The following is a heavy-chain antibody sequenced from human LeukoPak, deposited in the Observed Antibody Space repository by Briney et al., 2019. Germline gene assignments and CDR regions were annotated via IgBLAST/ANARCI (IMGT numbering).Heavy chain of an antibody. CDR2: INPNSGGT. J-gene: IGHJ4*02. D-gene: IGHD2-2*01. Sequence: ASVKVSCKASGYTFTGYYMHWVRQAPGQGLEWMGRINPNSGGTNYAQNFQGRVTMTRDTSISTAHMELSRLRSDDTAVYYCARSYCIGTNCYSHLFDYWGQGTLVTVSP. V-gene: IGHV1-2*06. CDR3: ARSYCIGTNCYSHLFDY. CDR1: GYTFTGYY.